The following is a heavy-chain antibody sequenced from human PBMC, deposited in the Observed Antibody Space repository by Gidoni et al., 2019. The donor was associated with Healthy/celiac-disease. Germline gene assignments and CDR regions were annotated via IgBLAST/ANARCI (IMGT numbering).Heavy chain of an antibody. CDR3: ARGIAVGLWFDP. J-gene: IGHJ5*02. CDR2: ISYDGSNK. D-gene: IGHD6-19*01. V-gene: IGHV3-30*04. CDR1: GFTFSSYA. Sequence: QVQLVESGGGVVQPGRSLRLSCAASGFTFSSYARHWVRQAPGKGLEGVAVISYDGSNKYYADSVKGRFTISRDNSKNTLYLQMNSLRAEDTAVYYCARGIAVGLWFDPWGQGTLVTVSS.